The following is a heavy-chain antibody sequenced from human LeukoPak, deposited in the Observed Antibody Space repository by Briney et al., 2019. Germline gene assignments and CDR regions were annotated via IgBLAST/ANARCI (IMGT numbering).Heavy chain of an antibody. Sequence: ASVKVSRKASGYTFTSYYMHWVRPAPGQGLEWMGIINPSGGSTSYAQKFQGRVTMTRDTSTSTVYMELSSLRSEDTAVYYCARGGCSSTSCAAIADYWGQGTLVTVSS. CDR3: ARGGCSSTSCAAIADY. CDR1: GYTFTSYY. CDR2: INPSGGST. J-gene: IGHJ4*02. V-gene: IGHV1-46*01. D-gene: IGHD2-2*01.